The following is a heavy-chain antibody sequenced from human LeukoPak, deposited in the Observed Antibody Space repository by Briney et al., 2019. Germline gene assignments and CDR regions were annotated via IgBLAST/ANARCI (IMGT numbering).Heavy chain of an antibody. D-gene: IGHD2-8*01. CDR1: GYTFTGYY. V-gene: IGHV1-2*02. CDR3: ATYCTNGVCYSGGAFDI. Sequence: ASVKVSCKASGYTFTGYYMHWVRQAPGQGLEWMGWINPNSGGTNYAQKFQGRVTMTRDTSISTAYMELSRLRSDDTAVYYCATYCTNGVCYSGGAFDIWGQGTMVTVSS. J-gene: IGHJ3*02. CDR2: INPNSGGT.